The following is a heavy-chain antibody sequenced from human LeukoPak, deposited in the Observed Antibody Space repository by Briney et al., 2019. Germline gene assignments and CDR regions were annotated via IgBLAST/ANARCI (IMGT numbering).Heavy chain of an antibody. CDR3: ARDGAAVAATYYNHYMDV. CDR1: GFTFSSYA. D-gene: IGHD6-19*01. J-gene: IGHJ6*03. CDR2: ISGSGGST. V-gene: IGHV3-23*01. Sequence: GGSLRLSCAASGFTFSSYAMSWVRQAPGKGLEWVSAISGSGGSTYYADSVKGRFTISRDNSKNTLYLQMNSLRAEDTAVYYCARDGAAVAATYYNHYMDVWGKGTTVTVSS.